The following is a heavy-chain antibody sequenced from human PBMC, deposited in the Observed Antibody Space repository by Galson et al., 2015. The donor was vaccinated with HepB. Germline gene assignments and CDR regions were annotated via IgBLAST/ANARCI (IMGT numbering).Heavy chain of an antibody. J-gene: IGHJ4*02. D-gene: IGHD2-2*01. CDR1: ELSLSNYW. Sequence: SLRLSCAASELSLSNYWMNWVRQAPGKGLEWVANINEAGSEKYYVDSVKGRFTISRDNAKNSLYLQMNGLRAEDTAVYYCSRDSCPRTSCYDYWGQGILVTVSS. CDR2: INEAGSEK. V-gene: IGHV3-7*01. CDR3: SRDSCPRTSCYDY.